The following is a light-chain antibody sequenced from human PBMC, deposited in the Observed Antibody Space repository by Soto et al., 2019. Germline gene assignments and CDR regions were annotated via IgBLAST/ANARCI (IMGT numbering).Light chain of an antibody. CDR1: QTVSGSY. V-gene: IGKV3-20*01. Sequence: IVLTQSPGTLSLSPGERATLSCKASQTVSGSYLAWYQQSPGQVPRLLTYRASTRATGIPDRFSASGSGTDFNLTISRLEPEDFAVYVCQHYGSSPPITFGQGTRLEIK. CDR2: RAS. J-gene: IGKJ5*01. CDR3: QHYGSSPPIT.